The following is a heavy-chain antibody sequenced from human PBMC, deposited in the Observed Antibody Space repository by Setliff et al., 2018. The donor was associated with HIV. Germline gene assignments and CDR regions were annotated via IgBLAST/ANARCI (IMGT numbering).Heavy chain of an antibody. V-gene: IGHV4-31*03. CDR2: TYHTGST. D-gene: IGHD1-26*01. CDR3: ARDRAEQTETSDYWYFDL. Sequence: PSETLSLTCTVSGDSINKGAIYWTWVRQRPGQGLEWIGYTYHTGSTHYNPSLKSRVTISIDASETQFSLKMNSVTAADTAVYFCARDRAEQTETSDYWYFDLWGRGTLVTVSS. CDR1: GDSINKGAIY. J-gene: IGHJ2*01.